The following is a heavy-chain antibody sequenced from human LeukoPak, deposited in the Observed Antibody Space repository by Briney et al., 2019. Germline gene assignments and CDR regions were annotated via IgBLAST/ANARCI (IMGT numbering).Heavy chain of an antibody. V-gene: IGHV3-23*01. J-gene: IGHJ6*02. Sequence: GGSLRLSCAASGFTFSSYGMSWVRQAPGKGLEWVSGISGIGGSTYYADSVKGRFTISRDNSKNTLYLQMNSLRAEDTAVYYCAKAVSCSSTSCYRSYGMDVWGQGTTVTVSS. CDR1: GFTFSSYG. D-gene: IGHD2-2*02. CDR2: ISGIGGST. CDR3: AKAVSCSSTSCYRSYGMDV.